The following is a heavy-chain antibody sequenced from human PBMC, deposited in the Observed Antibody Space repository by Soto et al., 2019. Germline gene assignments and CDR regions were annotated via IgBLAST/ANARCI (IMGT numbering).Heavy chain of an antibody. J-gene: IGHJ4*02. Sequence: QLQESGPGLVKPSGTLSLSCAVSGGSISSSNWWNWVRQPPGKGLEWIGEIYHSGGTKYNPSLKSRVSISVDKSKNQFSLSLNSVTAADTAVYYCARDPPAHGSSSYFDSWGQGTLVTVSS. V-gene: IGHV4-4*02. CDR1: GGSISSSNW. D-gene: IGHD3-10*01. CDR2: IYHSGGT. CDR3: ARDPPAHGSSSYFDS.